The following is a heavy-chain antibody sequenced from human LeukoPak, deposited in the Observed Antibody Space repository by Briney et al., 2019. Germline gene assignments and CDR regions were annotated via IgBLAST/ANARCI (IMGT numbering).Heavy chain of an antibody. CDR2: IHHSGST. Sequence: SETLSLTCTVSGFSISSGYYWGWIRQPPGKGLDWIGSIHHSGSTYYNASLKSRVTISVDTSKNQFSLKLSSVTAADTAVYYCARDQGGNLIDYWGQGTLVTVSS. CDR1: GFSISSGYY. J-gene: IGHJ4*02. D-gene: IGHD4-23*01. CDR3: ARDQGGNLIDY. V-gene: IGHV4-38-2*02.